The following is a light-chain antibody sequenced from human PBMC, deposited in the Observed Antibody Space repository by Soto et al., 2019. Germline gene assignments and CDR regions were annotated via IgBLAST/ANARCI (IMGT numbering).Light chain of an antibody. V-gene: IGLV2-14*01. Sequence: QSALTQPASVSGSPGQSITISCTGTSSDVGGYNYVSWYQQHPGKAPKLMIYDVSNRPSGVSNRFSRSKSGNTASLTIPGLQAEGEADYYCSSYTSSSTPVFGGGTQLTVL. CDR1: SSDVGGYNY. CDR2: DVS. CDR3: SSYTSSSTPV. J-gene: IGLJ2*01.